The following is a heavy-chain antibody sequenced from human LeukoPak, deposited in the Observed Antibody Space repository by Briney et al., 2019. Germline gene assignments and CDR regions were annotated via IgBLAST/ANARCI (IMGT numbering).Heavy chain of an antibody. D-gene: IGHD6-13*01. V-gene: IGHV4-59*01. CDR1: GGSISSYY. CDR3: ARDRVGQQLVGRKYYYYYMDV. CDR2: IHHSGSS. Sequence: SETLSLTCTVSGGSISSYYWSWIRQPPGKGLEWVGSIHHSGSSNYNSSLKSRVTISVDTSKNQFSLKLRSVTAADTAVYYCARDRVGQQLVGRKYYYYYMDVWGKGNTVTISS. J-gene: IGHJ6*03.